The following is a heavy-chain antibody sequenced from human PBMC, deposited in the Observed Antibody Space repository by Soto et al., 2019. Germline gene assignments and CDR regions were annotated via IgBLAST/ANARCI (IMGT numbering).Heavy chain of an antibody. CDR1: GFTFSSYA. CDR2: ISGSGGST. V-gene: IGHV3-23*01. CDR3: AKDLSEIVVVPAAKRP. J-gene: IGHJ5*02. Sequence: GGSLRLSCAASGFTFSSYAMSWVRQAPGKGLEWVSAISGSGGSTYYADSVKGRFTISRDNSKNTLYLQMNSLRAEDTAVYYCAKDLSEIVVVPAAKRPWGQGTLVTVSS. D-gene: IGHD2-2*01.